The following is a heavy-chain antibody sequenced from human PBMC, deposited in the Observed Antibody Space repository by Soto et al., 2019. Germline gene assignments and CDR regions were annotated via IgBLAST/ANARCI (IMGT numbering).Heavy chain of an antibody. CDR1: GGSISSGVYY. J-gene: IGHJ4*02. Sequence: PSETLSLTCTVSGGSISSGVYYWSWIRQPPGKGLEWIGYMYSSGSTHYNPSLKSRVTISIDTSKNQFSLKPSSVTAADTAVYYCAIVNVLDSSGYGMSDYWAQGTLVTVSS. D-gene: IGHD3-22*01. V-gene: IGHV4-30-4*01. CDR2: MYSSGST. CDR3: AIVNVLDSSGYGMSDY.